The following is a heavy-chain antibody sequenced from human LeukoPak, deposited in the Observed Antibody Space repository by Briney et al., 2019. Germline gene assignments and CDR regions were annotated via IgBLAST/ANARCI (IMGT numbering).Heavy chain of an antibody. CDR2: IYSGGST. CDR1: GFTVSSNY. Sequence: GGSLRLSCAASGFTVSSNYMSWVSQAPGKGLEWVSVIYSGGSTYYADSVKGRFTISRDNSKNTLYLQMDSLRAEDTAVYYCARYWIVEAGAIGPLFDYWGQGTRDTVSS. J-gene: IGHJ4*02. V-gene: IGHV3-53*01. CDR3: ARYWIVEAGAIGPLFDY. D-gene: IGHD1-26*01.